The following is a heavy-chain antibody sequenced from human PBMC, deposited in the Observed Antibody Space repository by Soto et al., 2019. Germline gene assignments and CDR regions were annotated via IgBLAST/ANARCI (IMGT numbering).Heavy chain of an antibody. J-gene: IGHJ3*02. CDR1: GFTFSSYG. Sequence: QVQLVESGGGVVQPGRSRRLSCAASGFTFSSYGMHWVRQAPGKGLEWVAVISYDGSNKYYADSVKGRFTISRDNSKNTLYLQMNSLRAEDTAVYYCAPGGSSIADAFDIWGQGTMVTVSS. CDR2: ISYDGSNK. V-gene: IGHV3-30*03. CDR3: APGGSSIADAFDI. D-gene: IGHD1-26*01.